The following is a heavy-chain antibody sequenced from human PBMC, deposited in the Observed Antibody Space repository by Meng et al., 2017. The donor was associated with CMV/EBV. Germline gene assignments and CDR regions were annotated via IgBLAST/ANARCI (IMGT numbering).Heavy chain of an antibody. D-gene: IGHD1-26*01. CDR3: ARASGSLISFDY. CDR2: ISSSSSYI. V-gene: IGHV3-21*01. Sequence: GGSLRLSCAASGFTFSSYSMNWVRQAPGKGLEWVSSISSSSSYIYYADSVKGRFTISRDNAKNSLYLQMNSLRAEDTAVYYCARASGSLISFDYWGQGTLVTVSS. CDR1: GFTFSSYS. J-gene: IGHJ4*02.